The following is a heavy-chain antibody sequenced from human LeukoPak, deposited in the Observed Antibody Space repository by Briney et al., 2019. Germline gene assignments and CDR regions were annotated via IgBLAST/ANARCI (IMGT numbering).Heavy chain of an antibody. CDR3: ARDSYPLCGGDCYYGY. D-gene: IGHD2-21*02. CDR2: IWYDGSNK. CDR1: GFTFSSYG. V-gene: IGHV3-33*01. Sequence: GGSLRLSCAASGFTFSSYGMHWGRQAPGKGLEWVAVIWYDGSNKYYADSVKGRFTISRDNSKKTLYLQMNSLRDEDTAVYYCARDSYPLCGGDCYYGYWGQGTLVTVSS. J-gene: IGHJ4*02.